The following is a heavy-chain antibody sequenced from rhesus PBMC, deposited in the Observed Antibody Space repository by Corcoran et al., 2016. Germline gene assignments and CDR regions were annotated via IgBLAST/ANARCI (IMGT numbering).Heavy chain of an antibody. CDR3: AREMSSWSSYYFDY. CDR2: INGNSGST. CDR1: GGSFSSYW. V-gene: IGHV4-80*01. J-gene: IGHJ4*01. Sequence: QVQLQESGPGLVKPSETLSLTTAVSGGSFSSYWWSWIRQPPGKGLEWIGEINGNSGSTNYNPSLKSRVTISKDASKNQFSLKLSSVTAADTAVYYCAREMSSWSSYYFDYWGQGVLVTVSS. D-gene: IGHD6-13*01.